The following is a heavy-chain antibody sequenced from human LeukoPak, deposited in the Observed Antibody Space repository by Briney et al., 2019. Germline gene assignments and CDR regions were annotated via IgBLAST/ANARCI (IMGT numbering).Heavy chain of an antibody. CDR3: VKFRGIQHYNYHMDV. CDR2: LTGSGGNT. V-gene: IGHV3-23*01. D-gene: IGHD3-10*01. CDR1: GFTFSSYA. Sequence: GGSLRLSCAASGFTFSSYAMSWVRQAPGKGLEGVSGLTGSGGNTYYADSVKGRFTISRDNSKNTLSLQMNSLRAEAAAVYYCVKFRGIQHYNYHMDVWGKGTTVTVSS. J-gene: IGHJ6*03.